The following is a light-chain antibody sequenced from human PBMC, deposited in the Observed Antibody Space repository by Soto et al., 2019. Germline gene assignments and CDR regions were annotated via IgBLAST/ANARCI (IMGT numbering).Light chain of an antibody. V-gene: IGKV3-20*01. Sequence: EIVLTQSPGTLSLSPEERATLSCRASQSVSSSYLAWYQQKPGQAPSLLIYGASRRATGIPDRFSGSGSGTDFTLTISRLEPEDFAVYYCQQFGNSPWTFGRGTKVEIK. CDR1: QSVSSSY. CDR2: GAS. J-gene: IGKJ1*01. CDR3: QQFGNSPWT.